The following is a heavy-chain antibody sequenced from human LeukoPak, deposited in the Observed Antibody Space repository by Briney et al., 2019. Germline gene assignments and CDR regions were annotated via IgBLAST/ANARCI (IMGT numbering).Heavy chain of an antibody. CDR3: TRTIFGYCSSTSCHHYYYYMDV. J-gene: IGHJ6*03. V-gene: IGHV3-49*04. Sequence: GGSLSLSCTASGFTFGDYAMSWVRQAPGKGLEWVGFIRSKAYGGTTEYAASVKGRFTISRDDSKSIAYLQMNSLKTEDTAVYYCTRTIFGYCSSTSCHHYYYYMDVWGKGTTVTVSS. D-gene: IGHD2-2*01. CDR2: IRSKAYGGTT. CDR1: GFTFGDYA.